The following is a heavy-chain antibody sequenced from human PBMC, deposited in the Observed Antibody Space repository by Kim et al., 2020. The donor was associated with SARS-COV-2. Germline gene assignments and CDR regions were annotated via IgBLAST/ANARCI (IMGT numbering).Heavy chain of an antibody. D-gene: IGHD3-22*01. CDR1: GYTFTSYA. Sequence: ASVKVSCKASGYTFTSYAMHWVRQAPGQRLEWMGWINAGNGNTKYSQKFQGRVTITRDTSASTAYMELSSLRSEDTAVYYCARSITMIVGTFDYWGQGTLVTVSS. CDR3: ARSITMIVGTFDY. CDR2: INAGNGNT. V-gene: IGHV1-3*01. J-gene: IGHJ4*02.